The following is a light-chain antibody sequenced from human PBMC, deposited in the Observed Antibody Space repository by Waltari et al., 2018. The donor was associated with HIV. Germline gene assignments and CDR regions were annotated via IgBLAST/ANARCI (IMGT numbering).Light chain of an antibody. Sequence: EVVLTQPPGTLSLSPGERAPLSGRASQSVSSSFLAWYQQKPGQAPRLLSYGASNRATGIPDRFSGSGSGTDFTLTINRLEPEDFAVYYCQQYDTSLGSFGQGTKLEIK. CDR2: GAS. CDR3: QQYDTSLGS. CDR1: QSVSSSF. J-gene: IGKJ2*03. V-gene: IGKV3-20*01.